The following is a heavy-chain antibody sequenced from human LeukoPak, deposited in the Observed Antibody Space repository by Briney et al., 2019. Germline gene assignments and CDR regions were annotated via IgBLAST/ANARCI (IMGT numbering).Heavy chain of an antibody. Sequence: GGSLRLSCTASGFSFSGHWMHWARQLPGKGLVWVSRISPTGSTTSYADSVKGRFTVSRDNAKNTLYLQMNSLRAEDTAVYYCARGDYGDYWGQETLVTVSS. CDR3: ARGDYGDY. CDR1: GFSFSGHW. CDR2: ISPTGSTT. V-gene: IGHV3-74*01. J-gene: IGHJ4*02.